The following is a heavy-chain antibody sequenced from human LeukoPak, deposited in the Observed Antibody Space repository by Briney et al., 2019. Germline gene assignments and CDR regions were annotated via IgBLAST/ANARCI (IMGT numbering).Heavy chain of an antibody. CDR1: GGSFRGYY. CDR2: INHSGST. J-gene: IGHJ5*02. V-gene: IGHV4-34*01. D-gene: IGHD5-24*01. CDR3: ARVRWLHNWFDP. Sequence: SETLSLTCAVYGGSFRGYYWSWIRQPPGKGLEWIGEINHSGSTNYNPSLKSRVTISVDTSKNQFSLKLSSVTAADTAVYYCARVRWLHNWFDPWGQGTLVTVSS.